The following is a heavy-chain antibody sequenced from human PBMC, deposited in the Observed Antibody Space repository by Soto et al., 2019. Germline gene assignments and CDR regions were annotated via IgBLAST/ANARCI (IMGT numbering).Heavy chain of an antibody. V-gene: IGHV4-39*01. CDR1: GGSMSSSGYY. D-gene: IGHD3-9*01. J-gene: IGHJ5*01. CDR2: IYYSGST. Sequence: SETRSVRCTVSGGSMSSSGYYWGWIRQPPGKGLEWIGTIYYSGSTYYNPSLKSRVTISVDTSKNQFSLKLSSVTAADTAVYYCARQSRILTGSSGHSHSRGQAPPVTVP. CDR3: ARQSRILTGSSGHSHS.